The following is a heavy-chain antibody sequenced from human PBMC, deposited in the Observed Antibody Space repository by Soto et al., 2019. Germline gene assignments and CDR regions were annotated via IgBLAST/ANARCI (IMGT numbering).Heavy chain of an antibody. Sequence: SETLSLTCTVSCGSISSYYWSWIRQPPGKGLEWIGYIYYSGSTNCNPSLKSRVTISVDTSKNQFSLKLSSVTAADTAVYYCARSERYTGVGYFDYWGQGTLVTVSS. J-gene: IGHJ4*02. CDR1: CGSISSYY. CDR2: IYYSGST. V-gene: IGHV4-59*01. CDR3: ARSERYTGVGYFDY. D-gene: IGHD2-2*02.